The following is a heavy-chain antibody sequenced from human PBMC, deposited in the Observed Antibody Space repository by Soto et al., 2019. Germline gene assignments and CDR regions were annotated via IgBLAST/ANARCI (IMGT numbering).Heavy chain of an antibody. Sequence: SETLSLTCSVSGGSISSGGYYWSWIRQHPGKGLEWIGYIYYSGSTYYNPSLKSRVTISVDTSKNQFSLKLSSVTAADTAVYYCARTGTEPYYFDYWGQGTLVTVSS. CDR3: ARTGTEPYYFDY. J-gene: IGHJ4*02. D-gene: IGHD1-1*01. V-gene: IGHV4-31*03. CDR1: GGSISSGGYY. CDR2: IYYSGST.